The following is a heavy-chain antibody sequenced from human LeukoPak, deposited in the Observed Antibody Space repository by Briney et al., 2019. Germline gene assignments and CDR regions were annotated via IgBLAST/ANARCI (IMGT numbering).Heavy chain of an antibody. D-gene: IGHD6-6*01. Sequence: ASVKVSCKASGYTFTGYYMHWARQAPGQGLEWMGRINPNSGDTNYAQKLQGRVTMTRDTSISTAYMELSRLRSDDTAVYYCARGYSSSSPQRYFQHWGQGTLVTVSS. V-gene: IGHV1-2*06. CDR1: GYTFTGYY. CDR3: ARGYSSSSPQRYFQH. CDR2: INPNSGDT. J-gene: IGHJ1*01.